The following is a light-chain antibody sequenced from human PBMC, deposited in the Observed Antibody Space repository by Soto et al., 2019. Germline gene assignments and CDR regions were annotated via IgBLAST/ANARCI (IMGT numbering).Light chain of an antibody. CDR2: DAS. J-gene: IGKJ2*01. CDR3: QQYNSYPYS. Sequence: DIQMTQSPSTLSASVGDRVTITCRASQSISSWLAWYQQKPGKAPKLLIYDASSLESGVPSRFSGSGSGTEFTLTISGPQPDDFATSYCQQYNSYPYSFGQGTKLEIK. V-gene: IGKV1-5*01. CDR1: QSISSW.